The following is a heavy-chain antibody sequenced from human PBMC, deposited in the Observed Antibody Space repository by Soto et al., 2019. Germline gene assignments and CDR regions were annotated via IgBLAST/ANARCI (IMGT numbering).Heavy chain of an antibody. Sequence: QVTLKESGPVLVKPTETLTLTCTVSGFSLSDVGVSWIRQPPGKALEWLAHIFSNDEKSYTTSLKSRLTISKDTSKRQVVLTMTSVDPVDTATYCCARTSRYKYDFDYWGQGTLVTVSS. V-gene: IGHV2-26*01. CDR2: IFSNDEK. CDR3: ARTSRYKYDFDY. D-gene: IGHD1-1*01. J-gene: IGHJ4*02. CDR1: GFSLSDVG.